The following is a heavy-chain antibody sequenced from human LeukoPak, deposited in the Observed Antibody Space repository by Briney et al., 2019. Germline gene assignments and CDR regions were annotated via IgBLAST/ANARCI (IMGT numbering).Heavy chain of an antibody. CDR3: AKAQLQKMLSEQLGNWFDP. Sequence: GGSLRLSCAASGFTFDDYAMHWVRQAPGKGLEWVSGISWNSGSIGYADSVKGRFTISRDNAKNSLYLQMNSLRAEDTALYYCAKAQLQKMLSEQLGNWFDPWGQGTLVTVSS. D-gene: IGHD6-6*01. V-gene: IGHV3-9*01. CDR1: GFTFDDYA. CDR2: ISWNSGSI. J-gene: IGHJ5*02.